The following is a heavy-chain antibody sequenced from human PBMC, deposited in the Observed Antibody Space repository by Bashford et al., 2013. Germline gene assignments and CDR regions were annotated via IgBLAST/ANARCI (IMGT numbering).Heavy chain of an antibody. D-gene: IGHD3-22*01. J-gene: IGHJ4*02. CDR2: IISMSYGGTN. V-gene: IGHV3-15*01. CDR3: ARDQGSLYYYDSSGSAIDY. CDR1: GFSFRGVW. Sequence: GGPVRLSCAASGFSFRGVWMSWVRQAPGKGLEWVGRIISMSYGGTNTLRCTRRKADSASQETILKDTVYLQMNSLEIEDTAVYYCARDQGSLYYYDSSGSAIDYWGQGTLVTVSS.